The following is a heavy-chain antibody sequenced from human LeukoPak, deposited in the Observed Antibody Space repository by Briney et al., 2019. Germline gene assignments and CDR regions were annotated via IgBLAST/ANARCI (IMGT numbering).Heavy chain of an antibody. CDR2: TYYRSKWYN. Sequence: SQTLSLTCAISGDSVSNNSAVWNWIRQSPSRGLEWLGRTYYRSKWYNDYGASVKSRITVNPDTSKNQFSLQRNSVTPEDTAVYYCVRSQYWRFDDWGQGTLVTVSS. D-gene: IGHD2-8*02. V-gene: IGHV6-1*01. CDR3: VRSQYWRFDD. J-gene: IGHJ4*02. CDR1: GDSVSNNSAV.